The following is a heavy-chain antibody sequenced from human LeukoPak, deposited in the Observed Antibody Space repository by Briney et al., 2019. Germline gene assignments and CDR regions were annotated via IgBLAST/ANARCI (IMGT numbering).Heavy chain of an antibody. CDR2: IYYSGST. J-gene: IGHJ4*02. Sequence: SETLSLTCTVSGGSISSGDYYWSWIRQPPGKGLEWIGYIYYSGSTYYNPSLKGRVTISVDTSKNQFSLKLSPVTAADTAVYYCARAGYYDSSGMIDYWGQGTLVTVSS. CDR1: GGSISSGDYY. CDR3: ARAGYYDSSGMIDY. V-gene: IGHV4-30-4*01. D-gene: IGHD3-22*01.